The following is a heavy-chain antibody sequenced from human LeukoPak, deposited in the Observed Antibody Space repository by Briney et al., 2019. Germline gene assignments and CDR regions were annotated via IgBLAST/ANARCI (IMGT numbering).Heavy chain of an antibody. J-gene: IGHJ4*02. V-gene: IGHV1-3*01. CDR1: GYTFTSYA. Sequence: GASVKVSCKASGYTFTSYAMHWVRRAPGERLEWMGWINAGNGNTKYSQKFQGRVTITRDTSASTAYMELSSLRSEDTAVYYCARDGELLWFGELSFWGQGTLVTVSS. D-gene: IGHD3-10*01. CDR3: ARDGELLWFGELSF. CDR2: INAGNGNT.